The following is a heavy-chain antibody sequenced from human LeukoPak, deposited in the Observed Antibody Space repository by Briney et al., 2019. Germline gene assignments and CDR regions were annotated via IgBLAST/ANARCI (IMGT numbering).Heavy chain of an antibody. Sequence: SETLSLTCTVSDYSISSDYYCAWIRQPPGKGLEWIGSIYHTGSTYYNPSLRSRVTISLDTSNNQFSLKLTSVTATDTAIYYCARELPRRYFDYWGQGTLVTVSS. CDR3: ARELPRRYFDY. J-gene: IGHJ4*02. CDR1: DYSISSDYY. CDR2: IYHTGST. V-gene: IGHV4-38-2*02.